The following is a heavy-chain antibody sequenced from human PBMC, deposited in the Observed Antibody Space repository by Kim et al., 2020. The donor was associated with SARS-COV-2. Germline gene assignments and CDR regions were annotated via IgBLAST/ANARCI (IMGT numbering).Heavy chain of an antibody. Sequence: AQGFTGRFVFSLDTSVSTAYLQISRLKAEDTAVYYCARDPVYGSVRFDYWGQGTLVTVSS. V-gene: IGHV7-4-1*02. J-gene: IGHJ4*02. D-gene: IGHD3-10*01. CDR3: ARDPVYGSVRFDY.